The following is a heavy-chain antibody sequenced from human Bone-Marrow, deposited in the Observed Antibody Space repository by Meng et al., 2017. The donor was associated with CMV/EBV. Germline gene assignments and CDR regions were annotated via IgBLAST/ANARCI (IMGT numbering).Heavy chain of an antibody. CDR2: IGHDGTKK. CDR3: AKSHGSGWYYFDS. V-gene: IGHV3-30*02. J-gene: IGHJ4*02. D-gene: IGHD6-19*01. CDR1: RFIFSSYA. Sequence: SRFIFSSYAMHWVRQAPGKGLEWVAVIGHDGTKKYYGDSVKGRFAISRDNSKNTLYLQMHRLRAEDTAVYFCAKSHGSGWYYFDSWGQGSLVTVSS.